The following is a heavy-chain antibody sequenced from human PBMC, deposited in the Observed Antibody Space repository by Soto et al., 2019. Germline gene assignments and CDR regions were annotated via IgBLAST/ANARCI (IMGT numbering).Heavy chain of an antibody. CDR2: AHHSGRT. CDR1: GDSMSSSNW. CDR3: ARSEATALDY. Sequence: SETLSLTCTVSGDSMSSSNWWNWVRQPPGKGLEWIGEAHHSGRTNYNPSLKSRVTISVDRSQNRFSLKLSSVTAADTAVYYCARSEATALDYWGQGTLVTSPQ. V-gene: IGHV4-4*02. J-gene: IGHJ4*02.